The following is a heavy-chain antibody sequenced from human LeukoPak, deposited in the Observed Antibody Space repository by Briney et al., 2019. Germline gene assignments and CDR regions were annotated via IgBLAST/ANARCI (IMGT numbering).Heavy chain of an antibody. J-gene: IGHJ4*02. CDR1: GFTFSNYG. D-gene: IGHD3-3*01. Sequence: GGSLRLSCAASGFTFSNYGLSWVRQAPGKGLEWVSGITGSGGSTYYADSVKGRFTISRDNSKNTLYLQMNSLRAEDTAIYYCARDERLLSFLKWGQGTLVTVCS. CDR2: ITGSGGST. CDR3: ARDERLLSFLK. V-gene: IGHV3-23*01.